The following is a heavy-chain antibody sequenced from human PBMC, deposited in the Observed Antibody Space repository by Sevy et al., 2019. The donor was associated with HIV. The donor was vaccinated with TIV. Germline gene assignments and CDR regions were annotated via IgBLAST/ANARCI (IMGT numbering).Heavy chain of an antibody. V-gene: IGHV4-59*08. CDR2: VDYTGGT. CDR1: GGSINSDH. Sequence: WETLSLTCTVSGGSINSDHWNWIRQPPGKGLEWIGYVDYTGGTNYNPSLKNRVTISVDRTKNQFSLKLTSVTAADTAVYYCARLNDFAIWGQGTMVTVSS. CDR3: ARLNDFAI. J-gene: IGHJ3*02.